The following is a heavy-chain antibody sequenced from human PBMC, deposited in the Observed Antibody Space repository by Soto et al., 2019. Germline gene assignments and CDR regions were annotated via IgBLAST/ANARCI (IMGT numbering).Heavy chain of an antibody. CDR3: AREETYYYGSGSYSDYFDY. D-gene: IGHD3-10*01. Sequence: QVQLVESGGGVVQPGRSLRLSCAASGFTFSSYAMHWVRQAPGKGLEWVAVISYDGSNKYYADSVKGRFTISRDNSKNTLYLQMNSLRAGDTAVYYCAREETYYYGSGSYSDYFDYWGQGTLVTVSS. CDR2: ISYDGSNK. J-gene: IGHJ4*02. V-gene: IGHV3-30-3*01. CDR1: GFTFSSYA.